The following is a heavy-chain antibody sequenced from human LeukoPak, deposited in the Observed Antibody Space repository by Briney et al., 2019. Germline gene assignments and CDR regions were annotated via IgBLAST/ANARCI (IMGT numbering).Heavy chain of an antibody. Sequence: ASVKVSCNASGYTFTGYYMHWVRQAPGQGLEWMGWINPNSGGTNYAQKFQGRVTMTRDTSISTAYMELSRLRSDDTAVYYCARDQSPYLEWLFDYWGQGTLVTVSS. CDR2: INPNSGGT. J-gene: IGHJ4*02. CDR3: ARDQSPYLEWLFDY. V-gene: IGHV1-2*02. CDR1: GYTFTGYY. D-gene: IGHD3-3*01.